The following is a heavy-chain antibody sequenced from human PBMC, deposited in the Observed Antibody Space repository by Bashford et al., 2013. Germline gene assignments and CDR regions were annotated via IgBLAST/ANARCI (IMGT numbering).Heavy chain of an antibody. CDR2: IYYSGST. CDR1: GGSISSYY. Sequence: SETLSLTCTVSGGSISSYYWSWIRQPPGKGLEWIGYIYYSGSTNYNPSLKSRVTISVDTSKNQFSLKLSSVTAADTAVYYCARGPFGRLLLYWGQGTLVTVSS. D-gene: IGHD2-15*01. V-gene: IGHV4-59*01. CDR3: ARGPFGRLLLY. J-gene: IGHJ4*02.